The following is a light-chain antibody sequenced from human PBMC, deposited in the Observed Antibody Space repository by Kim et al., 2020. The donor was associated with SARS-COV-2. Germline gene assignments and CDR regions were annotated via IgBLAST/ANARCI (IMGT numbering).Light chain of an antibody. CDR2: DVT. Sequence: GHPITISCTGTSSDVGGYNYVSWYQQHPNKAPKLVIYDVTERPSGVSNRFSGSKSGNTASLTISGLQTEDEGDYYCTSYTSSSTYVFGTGTKVTVL. V-gene: IGLV2-14*03. J-gene: IGLJ1*01. CDR1: SSDVGGYNY. CDR3: TSYTSSSTYV.